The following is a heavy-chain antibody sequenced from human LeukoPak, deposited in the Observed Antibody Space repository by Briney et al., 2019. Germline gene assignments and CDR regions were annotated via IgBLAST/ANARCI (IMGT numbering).Heavy chain of an antibody. V-gene: IGHV4-61*02. CDR2: IYTSGST. CDR1: GGSISSGTYY. D-gene: IGHD3-22*01. Sequence: PSQTLSLTCTVSGGSISSGTYYWNWIRQPAGKGLEWIGRIYTSGSTNYNPSLKSRVTISVDTSKNQFSLKLTSVTAADTAMYYCARDPYDTSANDAFDIWGQGTMVSASS. J-gene: IGHJ3*02. CDR3: ARDPYDTSANDAFDI.